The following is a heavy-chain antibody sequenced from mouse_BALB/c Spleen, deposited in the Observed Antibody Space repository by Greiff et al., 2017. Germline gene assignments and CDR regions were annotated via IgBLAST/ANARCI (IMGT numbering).Heavy chain of an antibody. Sequence: QVQLKESGPGLVAPSQSLSITCTVSGFSLTSYGVHWVRQPPGKGLAWLGVIWAGGSTNYNSALMSRLSISKDNSKSQVFLKMNSLQTDDTAMYYCARDRRVMGDYAMDYWGQGTSVTVSS. D-gene: IGHD1-1*02. CDR2: IWAGGST. CDR1: GFSLTSYG. CDR3: ARDRRVMGDYAMDY. J-gene: IGHJ4*01. V-gene: IGHV2-9*02.